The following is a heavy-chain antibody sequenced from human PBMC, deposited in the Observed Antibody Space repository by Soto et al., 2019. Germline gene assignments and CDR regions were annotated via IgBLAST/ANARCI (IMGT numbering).Heavy chain of an antibody. CDR3: ARASVVVITFDY. J-gene: IGHJ4*02. Sequence: ASETLSLTCTVSGGSISSGDYYWSWIRQPPGKGLEWIGYIYYSGSTYYNPSLKSRVTISVDTSKNQFSLKLSSVTAADTAVYYCARASVVVITFDYWGQGTLVTVSS. V-gene: IGHV4-30-4*01. CDR1: GGSISSGDYY. D-gene: IGHD3-22*01. CDR2: IYYSGST.